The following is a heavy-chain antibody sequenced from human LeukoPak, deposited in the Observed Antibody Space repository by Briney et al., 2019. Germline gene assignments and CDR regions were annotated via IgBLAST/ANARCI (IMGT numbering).Heavy chain of an antibody. CDR3: AEHLSLNYASGTGWT. J-gene: IGHJ5*02. CDR1: GGSFSGHY. Sequence: SETLSLTCAVYGGSFSGHYWSWIRQPPGKGLEWIGEINHSGSTNYNPSLKSRVTISVDTSKNQFSLKLSSVTAADTAVYYCAEHLSLNYASGTGWTWGQGTLVAVSS. CDR2: INHSGST. D-gene: IGHD3-10*01. V-gene: IGHV4-34*01.